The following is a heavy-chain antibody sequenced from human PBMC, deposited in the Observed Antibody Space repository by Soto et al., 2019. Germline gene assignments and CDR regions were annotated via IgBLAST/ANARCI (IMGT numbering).Heavy chain of an antibody. Sequence: GSRRLSCAASVFILNTYSMDWVRQAPGKGLEWVASISPSGSYMYYGDSLKGRFTVSRDNAKNSLYLQMDSLRADDTAIYYCARFGLVTFDCWGQGTLVTVSS. CDR1: VFILNTYS. V-gene: IGHV3-21*01. CDR2: ISPSGSYM. J-gene: IGHJ4*02. D-gene: IGHD3-3*01. CDR3: ARFGLVTFDC.